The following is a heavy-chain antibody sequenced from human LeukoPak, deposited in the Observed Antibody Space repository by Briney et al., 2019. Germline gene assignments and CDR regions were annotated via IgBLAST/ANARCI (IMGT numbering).Heavy chain of an antibody. Sequence: GGSLRLSCAASGFTFSSYEMNWDRQAPGKGLEWVSYISSSGSTIYYADSVKGRFTISRDNPKNSLYLQMNSLRSEDTAVYYCARARLRYFDWYKKRSYFDYWGQGTLVTVSS. CDR1: GFTFSSYE. V-gene: IGHV3-48*03. D-gene: IGHD3-9*01. CDR2: ISSSGSTI. J-gene: IGHJ4*02. CDR3: ARARLRYFDWYKKRSYFDY.